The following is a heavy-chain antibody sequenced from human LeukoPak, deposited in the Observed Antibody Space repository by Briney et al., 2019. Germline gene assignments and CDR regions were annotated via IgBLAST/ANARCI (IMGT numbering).Heavy chain of an antibody. CDR1: GGSVSSYY. CDR3: AKYYDFWSGYYDI. Sequence: PSETVSLTCTVTGGSVSSYYWSWIRQPAGKGLEWIGRINPSGSTNYNPSLKSRLTMSVDTSKNQFSLKLSSVTAADTAEYYCAKYYDFWSGYYDIWGQGTMVTVSS. J-gene: IGHJ3*02. V-gene: IGHV4-4*07. D-gene: IGHD3-3*01. CDR2: INPSGST.